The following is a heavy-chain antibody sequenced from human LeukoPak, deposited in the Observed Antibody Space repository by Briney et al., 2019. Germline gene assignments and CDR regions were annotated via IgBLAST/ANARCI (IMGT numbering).Heavy chain of an antibody. Sequence: GGSLRLSCAASGFTFSSYAMRWVRQAPGKGLEWVSGISGSGGSTSYADSVKGRFTISRDNSKNTLYLQMDSLRVEDTAVYYCAHLVWEYVGGLDVWGQGTTVTVSS. D-gene: IGHD3/OR15-3a*01. CDR3: AHLVWEYVGGLDV. J-gene: IGHJ6*02. CDR1: GFTFSSYA. CDR2: ISGSGGST. V-gene: IGHV3-23*01.